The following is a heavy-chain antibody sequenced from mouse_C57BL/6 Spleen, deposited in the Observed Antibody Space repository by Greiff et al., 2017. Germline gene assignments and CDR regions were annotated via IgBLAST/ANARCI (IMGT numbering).Heavy chain of an antibody. CDR2: ISSGRSTI. Sequence: EVKLVESGGGLVKPGGSLKLSCAASGFTFSDYGMLWVRQATGKGLEWVAYISSGRSTIYYADKVKGRFTISRDNAKNTLFLQITSLRSEDTAMYYCARPEGNYVFGYWGQGTTLTVSS. J-gene: IGHJ2*01. CDR3: ARPEGNYVFGY. CDR1: GFTFSDYG. V-gene: IGHV5-17*01. D-gene: IGHD2-1*01.